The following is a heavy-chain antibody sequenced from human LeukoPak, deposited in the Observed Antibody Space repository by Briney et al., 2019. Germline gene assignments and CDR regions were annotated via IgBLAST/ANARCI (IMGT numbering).Heavy chain of an antibody. CDR2: ITPNNGGT. J-gene: IGHJ4*02. CDR3: AREIGGATSFDY. D-gene: IGHD1-26*01. V-gene: IGHV1-2*06. Sequence: ASVKVSCKASGYTFTDYYMHWVRQAPGRGFEWMGRITPNNGGTNYAQKFQGRVTMTRDTSISTAYMELSRLRSDDTAVYYCAREIGGATSFDYWGQGALVTVSS. CDR1: GYTFTDYY.